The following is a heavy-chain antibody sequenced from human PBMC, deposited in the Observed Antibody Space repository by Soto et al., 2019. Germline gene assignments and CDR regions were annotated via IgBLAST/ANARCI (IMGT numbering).Heavy chain of an antibody. D-gene: IGHD3-16*02. CDR2: IYYSGST. CDR1: GGSISSGDYY. CDR3: ARAAPLYRIDY. V-gene: IGHV4-30-4*01. J-gene: IGHJ4*02. Sequence: SETLSLTCTVSGGSISSGDYYWSWIRQPPGKGLEWIGYIYYSGSTYYNPSLKSRVTITVDTSKNQFSLKLSSVTAADTAVYYCARAAPLYRIDYWGQGTLVTVSS.